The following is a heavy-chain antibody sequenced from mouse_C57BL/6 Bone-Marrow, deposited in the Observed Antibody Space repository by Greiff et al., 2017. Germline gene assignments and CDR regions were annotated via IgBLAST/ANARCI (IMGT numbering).Heavy chain of an antibody. V-gene: IGHV5-6*01. CDR1: GFTFSSYG. D-gene: IGHD2-3*01. Sequence: EVQLVESGGDLVKPGGSLKLSCAASGFTFSSYGMSWVRQTPDKRLEWVATISSGGSYTYYPDSVKGRFTISSDNAKNTLYLQMSSLKSEDTAMYYCARGYYNYFDYWGQGTTLTVSS. J-gene: IGHJ2*01. CDR2: ISSGGSYT. CDR3: ARGYYNYFDY.